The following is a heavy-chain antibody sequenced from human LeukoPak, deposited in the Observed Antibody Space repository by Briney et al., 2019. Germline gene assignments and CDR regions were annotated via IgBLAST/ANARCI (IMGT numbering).Heavy chain of an antibody. D-gene: IGHD6-13*01. CDR3: ARAPTTIAAAEPGYYYYMDV. Sequence: TGGSLRLSCAASGFTFSSYAIHWVRQAPGKGLEYVSAISPDGGTTYYANSVKGRFTISRDNSNNTLYLQMGSLRAEDTAVYYCARAPTTIAAAEPGYYYYMDVWGKGTTVTVSS. CDR2: ISPDGGTT. CDR1: GFTFSSYA. J-gene: IGHJ6*03. V-gene: IGHV3-64*01.